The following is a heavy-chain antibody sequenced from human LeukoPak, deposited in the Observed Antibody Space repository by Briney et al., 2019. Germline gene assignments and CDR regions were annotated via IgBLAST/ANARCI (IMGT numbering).Heavy chain of an antibody. J-gene: IGHJ4*02. CDR1: GYTFTGYY. D-gene: IGHD6-6*01. CDR3: ARGDIAARPPGY. V-gene: IGHV1-2*02. Sequence: GESLKVSCKASGYTFTGYYMHWVRQAPGQGLEWMGWINPNSGGTNYAQKFQGRVTMTRDTSISTAYMELSRLRSDDTAVYYCARGDIAARPPGYWGQGTLVTVSS. CDR2: INPNSGGT.